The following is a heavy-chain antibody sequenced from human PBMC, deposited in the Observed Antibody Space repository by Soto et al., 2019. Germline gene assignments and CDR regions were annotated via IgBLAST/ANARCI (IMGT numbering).Heavy chain of an antibody. D-gene: IGHD4-17*01. CDR2: INDSGST. J-gene: IGHJ3*02. CDR1: GGSFSGYY. Sequence: PSETLSLTCAVYGGSFSGYYWNWIRQPPGKGLEWIGEINDSGSTNYNPSLKSRLTISVDTCKNQFSLKLSSVTAADTAVYYCARGSNYGDYAYSFDIWGQGTMVTVSS. CDR3: ARGSNYGDYAYSFDI. V-gene: IGHV4-34*01.